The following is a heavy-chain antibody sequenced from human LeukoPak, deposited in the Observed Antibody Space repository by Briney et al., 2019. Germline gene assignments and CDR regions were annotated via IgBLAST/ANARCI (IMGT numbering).Heavy chain of an antibody. D-gene: IGHD5-12*01. CDR1: GGSISGYY. CDR2: MHSSGST. Sequence: SETLSLTCTVSGGSISGYYWSWIRQPPGKGLEWTGYMHSSGSTKYNPSLKGRLTISIDTSKNQLSLKLTTVTAADTAVYYCARGGTSGYDFNYWGQGILVTVSS. V-gene: IGHV4-59*01. CDR3: ARGGTSGYDFNY. J-gene: IGHJ4*02.